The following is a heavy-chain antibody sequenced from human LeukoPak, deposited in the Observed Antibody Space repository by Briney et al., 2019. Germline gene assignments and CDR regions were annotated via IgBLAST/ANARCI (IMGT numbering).Heavy chain of an antibody. CDR2: IRSKTDGGTT. D-gene: IGHD6-13*01. J-gene: IGHJ4*02. Sequence: GGSLRLSCAASGFTFSNAWMSWVRQAPGKGLEWVGRIRSKTDGGTTDYAAPVKGRFTVSRDDSKNTLYLQMNSLQTEDTAVYYCTTGRSSSWPDYWGQGTLVSVSS. CDR3: TTGRSSSWPDY. V-gene: IGHV3-15*01. CDR1: GFTFSNAW.